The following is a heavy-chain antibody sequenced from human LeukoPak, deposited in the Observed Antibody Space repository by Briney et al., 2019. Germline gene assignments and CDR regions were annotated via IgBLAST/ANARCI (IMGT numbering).Heavy chain of an antibody. CDR1: GFTFSSYS. J-gene: IGHJ3*02. CDR3: ARETRASGSYYAFDI. V-gene: IGHV3-21*01. D-gene: IGHD1-26*01. CDR2: ISSSSSYI. Sequence: GGSLRLSCAASGFTFSSYSMNWVRQTPGKGLEWVSSISSSSSYIYYADSVKGRFTISRDNAKNSLYLQMNSLRAEDTAVYYCARETRASGSYYAFDIWGQGTLVTVSS.